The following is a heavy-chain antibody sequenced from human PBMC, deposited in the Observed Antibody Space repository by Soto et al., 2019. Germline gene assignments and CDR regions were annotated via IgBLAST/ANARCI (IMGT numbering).Heavy chain of an antibody. V-gene: IGHV3-66*01. J-gene: IGHJ4*02. CDR3: ASIGSAHLGELSPPFDY. Sequence: GGSLRLSCAASGFTVSSNYMSWVRQAPGKGLEWVSVIYSGSSTYYADSVKGRFTISRDNSKNTLYLQMNSLRAEDTAVYYCASIGSAHLGELSPPFDYWGQGTLVTVSS. D-gene: IGHD3-16*02. CDR1: GFTVSSNY. CDR2: IYSGSST.